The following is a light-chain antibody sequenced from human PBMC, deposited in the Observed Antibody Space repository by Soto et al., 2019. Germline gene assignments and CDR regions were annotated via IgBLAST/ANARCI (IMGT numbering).Light chain of an antibody. V-gene: IGLV1-40*01. CDR2: GNT. CDR1: NSNIGAPYD. CDR3: QSYDRDLSASV. Sequence: QYVLTQPPSVSGAPGQRVTISCTGTNSNIGAPYDVHWYQQHPGTAPKLLIFGNTDRPSGVPDRFSGSRSGTSASLAITGLLADDEAVYFCQSYDRDLSASVFGGATKLTVL. J-gene: IGLJ3*02.